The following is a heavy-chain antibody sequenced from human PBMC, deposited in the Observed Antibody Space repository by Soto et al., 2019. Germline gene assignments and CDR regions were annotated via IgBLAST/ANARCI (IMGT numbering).Heavy chain of an antibody. CDR1: GFTFSNYW. D-gene: IGHD2-15*01. CDR2: MNSDGSVS. CDR3: ARGDCVGGSCYSLAGCFYYYMDV. V-gene: IGHV3-74*01. J-gene: IGHJ6*03. Sequence: EVKLVESGGGLVQPGGSLRLSCAASGFTFSNYWMYWVRQAPGQGLVWVSRMNSDGSVSRYADSVKGRLTISRDNVKNTRYLQMNSLRVEDTAVYYCARGDCVGGSCYSLAGCFYYYMDVWGKGTTVTVFS.